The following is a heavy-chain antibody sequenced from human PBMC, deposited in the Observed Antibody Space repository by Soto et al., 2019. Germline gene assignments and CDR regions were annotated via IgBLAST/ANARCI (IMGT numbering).Heavy chain of an antibody. Sequence: QITLKESGPTLVKPTQTLTLTCTFSGFSLSTSGVGVAWIRQPPGKALEWLALIYWDDDKRYRPSLESRLTITKATPKNHVVLTMTNMDSVDTATYYRAYLPCSGGSCYWFSFAGMACWGQGTTVTVSS. CDR3: AYLPCSGGSCYWFSFAGMAC. CDR2: IYWDDDK. CDR1: GFSLSTSGVG. J-gene: IGHJ6*02. D-gene: IGHD2-15*01. V-gene: IGHV2-5*02.